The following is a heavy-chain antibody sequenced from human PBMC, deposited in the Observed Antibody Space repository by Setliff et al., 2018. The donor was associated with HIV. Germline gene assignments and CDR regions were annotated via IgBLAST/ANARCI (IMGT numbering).Heavy chain of an antibody. Sequence: SETLSLTCAVSGDSVSGYYWSLIRQPAGRGLEWIGRVHNSAGSNYNPSLKSRVTMSVDTAKNQLSLKLTAVSAAESAVYYCARDRIEVLADSPHDVFDIWGRGIMVTVSS. D-gene: IGHD3-22*01. CDR2: VHNSAGS. CDR1: GDSVSGYY. CDR3: ARDRIEVLADSPHDVFDI. V-gene: IGHV4-4*07. J-gene: IGHJ3*02.